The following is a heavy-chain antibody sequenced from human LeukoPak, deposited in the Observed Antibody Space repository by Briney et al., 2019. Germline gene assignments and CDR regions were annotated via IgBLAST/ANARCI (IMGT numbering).Heavy chain of an antibody. D-gene: IGHD3-9*01. CDR2: INHSGST. CDR3: ELRYGGVGY. Sequence: SETLSLTCAVYGGSFSGYYWSWIRQPPGKGLEWIGEINHSGSTNYNPSLKSRVTISVDTSKNQFSLKLSSVTAADTAVYYCELRYGGVGYWGQGTLVTVSS. CDR1: GGSFSGYY. V-gene: IGHV4-34*01. J-gene: IGHJ4*02.